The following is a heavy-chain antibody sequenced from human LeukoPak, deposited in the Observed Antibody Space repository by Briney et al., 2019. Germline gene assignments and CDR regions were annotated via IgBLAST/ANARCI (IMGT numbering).Heavy chain of an antibody. D-gene: IGHD1-26*01. CDR2: ISSSSSYI. CDR1: GFTFSSYS. J-gene: IGHJ3*02. CDR3: AIVGATTGAFDI. Sequence: GGFLRLSCAASGFTFSSYSMNWVRQAPGKGLEWISSISSSSSYIYYADSVKGRFTISRDNAKNSLYPQMNSLRAEDTAVYYCAIVGATTGAFDIWGQGTMVTVSS. V-gene: IGHV3-21*01.